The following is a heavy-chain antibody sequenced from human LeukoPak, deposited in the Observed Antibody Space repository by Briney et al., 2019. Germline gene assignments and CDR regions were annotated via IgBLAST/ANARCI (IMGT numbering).Heavy chain of an antibody. CDR3: VRELAGAWGSYRYLDY. D-gene: IGHD3-16*02. CDR2: INIDGTDT. V-gene: IGHV3-74*03. CDR1: RFTFSSYW. Sequence: GGSLRLSCATSRFTFSSYWMHWVRQVPGKGLVWVARINIDGTDTVYADSVRGRFTISRDNAKNTLFLQMNSLGAEDTAVYYCVRELAGAWGSYRYLDYWGQGTLVTVSS. J-gene: IGHJ4*02.